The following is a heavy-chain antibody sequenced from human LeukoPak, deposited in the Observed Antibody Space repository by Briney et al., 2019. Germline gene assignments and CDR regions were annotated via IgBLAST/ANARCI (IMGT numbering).Heavy chain of an antibody. J-gene: IGHJ4*02. V-gene: IGHV1-69*13. CDR1: GGTFSCYA. CDR2: IIPIFGTA. CDR3: ASSPWGDYYYDSSGYYPFDY. Sequence: SVKVSCKASGGTFSCYAISWVRQAPGQGLEWMGGIIPIFGTANYAQKFQGRVTITADESTSTAYMELSSLRSEDTAVYCCASSPWGDYYYDSSGYYPFDYSGQGNLVTVSS. D-gene: IGHD3-22*01.